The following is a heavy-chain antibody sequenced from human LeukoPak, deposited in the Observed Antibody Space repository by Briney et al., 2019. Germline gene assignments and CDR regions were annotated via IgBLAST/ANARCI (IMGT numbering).Heavy chain of an antibody. CDR3: AREGYYDSSGYNWLDP. Sequence: SETLSLTCAVSGGSISSGGYSWSWIRQPPGKGLEWIGYIYHSGSTYYNPSLKSRVTISVDRSKNQFSLRLTSVTAADTAVYYCAREGYYDSSGYNWLDPWGQGTLVTVSS. CDR2: IYHSGST. J-gene: IGHJ5*02. D-gene: IGHD3-22*01. V-gene: IGHV4-30-2*01. CDR1: GGSISSGGYS.